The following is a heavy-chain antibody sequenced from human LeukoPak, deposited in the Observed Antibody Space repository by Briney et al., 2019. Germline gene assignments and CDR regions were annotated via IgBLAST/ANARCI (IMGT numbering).Heavy chain of an antibody. CDR3: ALSGDYYFDY. V-gene: IGHV4-39*01. CDR2: IYYSGST. CDR1: GGSISSSSYY. Sequence: SETLSLTCTVSGGSISSSSYYWGWIRQPPGKGLEWIGSIYYSGSTYYNPSLKSRVTISVDSSENQFSLKLSSVTAADTAVYYCALSGDYYFDYWGQGTLVTVSS. J-gene: IGHJ4*02. D-gene: IGHD4-17*01.